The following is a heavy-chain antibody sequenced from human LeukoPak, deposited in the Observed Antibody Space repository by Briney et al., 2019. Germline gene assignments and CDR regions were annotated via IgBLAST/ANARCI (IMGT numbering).Heavy chain of an antibody. CDR2: IYTSGST. V-gene: IGHV4-4*07. J-gene: IGHJ3*02. D-gene: IGHD1-1*01. CDR1: GGSISSYY. CDR3: ASLYNWNVQRAFDI. Sequence: SETLSLTCTVSGGSISSYYWSWIRQPAGKGLEWIGRIYTSGSTNYNPSLKSRVTMSVDTSKNQFFLKLSSVTAADTAVYYCASLYNWNVQRAFDIWGQGTMVTVSS.